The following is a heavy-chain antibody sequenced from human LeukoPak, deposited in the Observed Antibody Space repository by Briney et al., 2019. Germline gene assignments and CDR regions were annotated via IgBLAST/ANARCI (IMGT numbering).Heavy chain of an antibody. CDR3: AKALTYGDYEVLDY. Sequence: GGSLRLSCAASGFTVSSYGMHWVRQAPGKGLEWVAFIRYDGSNKYYADSVKGRFTISRDNSKNTLYLQMNSLRAEDTAVYYCAKALTYGDYEVLDYWGQGTLVTVSS. V-gene: IGHV3-30*02. J-gene: IGHJ4*02. CDR2: IRYDGSNK. CDR1: GFTVSSYG. D-gene: IGHD4-17*01.